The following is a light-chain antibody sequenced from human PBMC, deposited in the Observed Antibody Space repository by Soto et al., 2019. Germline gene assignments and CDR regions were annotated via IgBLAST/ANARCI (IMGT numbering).Light chain of an antibody. CDR1: QSVSSSY. Sequence: EIELTQSPATLSLSPGERATLSCRASQSVSSSYLAWYQQKPGQAPRLLIYDASSRATGIPDRFSGSGSGTDFTLTISRLEPEDLAVYYCQQYGSSPLTFGGGTKVELK. CDR3: QQYGSSPLT. J-gene: IGKJ4*01. CDR2: DAS. V-gene: IGKV3-20*01.